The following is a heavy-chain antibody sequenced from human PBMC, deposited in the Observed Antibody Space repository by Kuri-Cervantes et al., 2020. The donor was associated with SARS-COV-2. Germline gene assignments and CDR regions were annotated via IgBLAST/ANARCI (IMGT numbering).Heavy chain of an antibody. J-gene: IGHJ3*02. D-gene: IGHD5-24*01. CDR2: IKQDGSEK. Sequence: GGSLRLSCAASGFTFSSYWMSWVRQAPGKGLEWVANIKQDGSEKYYVDSVKGRFTISRDNAKNSLYLQMNSLRAEDTAVYCCAREEWLHIHDAFDIWGQGTMVTVSS. CDR3: AREEWLHIHDAFDI. CDR1: GFTFSSYW. V-gene: IGHV3-7*04.